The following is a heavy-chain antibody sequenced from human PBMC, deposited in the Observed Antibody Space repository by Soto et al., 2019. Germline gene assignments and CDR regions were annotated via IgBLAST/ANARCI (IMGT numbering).Heavy chain of an antibody. CDR3: ARSFPSKQKQQTWADAFVF. D-gene: IGHD6-13*01. CDR1: GFTLWSYD. J-gene: IGHJ3*01. Sequence: VQLLESGGGLVQPGGSLRLSWAASGFTLWSYDMTWVRQAPGKGLELVSTGSGRAASTHYADSVMGLFTISRVKCKNSLYLAMKRLRVDDSSVYYCARSFPSKQKQQTWADAFVFWGQGTMVPFSS. V-gene: IGHV3-23*01. CDR2: GSGRAAST.